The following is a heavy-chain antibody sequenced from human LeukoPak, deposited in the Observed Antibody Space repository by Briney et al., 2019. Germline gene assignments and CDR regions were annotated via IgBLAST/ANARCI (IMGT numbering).Heavy chain of an antibody. V-gene: IGHV3-30*02. Sequence: GGSLRLSRAASGFTFSSYGMHWVRQAPGKGLEWVAFIRYDGSNKYYADSVKGRFTISRDNSKNTLYLQMNSLRAEDTAVYYCAKDPASQVGYFDYWGQGTLVTVSS. CDR2: IRYDGSNK. J-gene: IGHJ4*02. CDR3: AKDPASQVGYFDY. CDR1: GFTFSSYG.